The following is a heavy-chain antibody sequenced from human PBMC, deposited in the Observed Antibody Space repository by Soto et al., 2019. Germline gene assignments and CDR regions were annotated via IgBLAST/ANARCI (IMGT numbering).Heavy chain of an antibody. Sequence: GSLRLSCAASGFTFSSYAMSWVRQAPGKGLEWVSAISGSGGSTYYADSVKGRFTISRDNSKNTLYLQMNSLRAEDTAVYYCAKDGESSGWSPCFDYWGQGTLVTVSS. V-gene: IGHV3-23*01. CDR3: AKDGESSGWSPCFDY. D-gene: IGHD6-19*01. J-gene: IGHJ4*02. CDR1: GFTFSSYA. CDR2: ISGSGGST.